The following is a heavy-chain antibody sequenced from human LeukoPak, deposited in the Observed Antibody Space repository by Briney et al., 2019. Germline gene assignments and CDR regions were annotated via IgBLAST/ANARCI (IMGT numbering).Heavy chain of an antibody. Sequence: SETLSLACAVSGDSISNTNWCNWVRQTPGKGLEWIGETDRRGNTNYNPSLKSRVTISVDRSKNQFSLQLTSVTAADAAVYYCARGYGPGYWGRGTLVTVSA. CDR1: GDSISNTNW. V-gene: IGHV4-4*02. CDR2: TDRRGNT. D-gene: IGHD4-17*01. J-gene: IGHJ4*02. CDR3: ARGYGPGY.